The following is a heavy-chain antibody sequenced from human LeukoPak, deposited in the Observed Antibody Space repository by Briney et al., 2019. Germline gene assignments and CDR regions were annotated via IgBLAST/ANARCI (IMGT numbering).Heavy chain of an antibody. D-gene: IGHD3-10*01. CDR2: INHSGST. J-gene: IGHJ5*02. CDR1: GGSFSGYY. V-gene: IGHV4-34*01. Sequence: SETLSLTCAVYGGSFSGYYWSWIRQPPGKGLEWIGEINHSGSTNYNPSLKSRVTISVDTSKNQFSLKLSSVTAADTAVYYCARGRLIWFGELSSKKNWFDPWGQGTLVTVSS. CDR3: ARGRLIWFGELSSKKNWFDP.